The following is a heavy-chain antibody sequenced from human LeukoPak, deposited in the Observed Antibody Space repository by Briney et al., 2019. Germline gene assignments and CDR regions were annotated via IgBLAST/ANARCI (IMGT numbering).Heavy chain of an antibody. CDR1: GYTFTGYY. Sequence: GASVKVSCKASGYTFTGYYMHWARQAPGQGLEWMGWINPNSGGTNYAQKFQGRVTMTRDTSISTAYMELSRLRSDDTAVYYCARREYSSSWYSEYYFDYWGQGTLVTVSS. V-gene: IGHV1-2*02. J-gene: IGHJ4*02. CDR2: INPNSGGT. D-gene: IGHD6-13*01. CDR3: ARREYSSSWYSEYYFDY.